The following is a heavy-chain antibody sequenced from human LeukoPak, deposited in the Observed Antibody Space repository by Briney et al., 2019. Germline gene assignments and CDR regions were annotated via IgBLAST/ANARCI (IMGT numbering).Heavy chain of an antibody. Sequence: QPSETLSLTCTVSGGSISSSSYYWGWIRQPPGKGLEWIGSIYYSGSTYYNPSLKSRVTISVDTSKNQFSLKLSSVTAADTAVYYCAAYVYDSSGYYYFDYWGQGTLVPSPQ. D-gene: IGHD3-22*01. CDR1: GGSISSSSYY. J-gene: IGHJ4*02. V-gene: IGHV4-39*01. CDR2: IYYSGST. CDR3: AAYVYDSSGYYYFDY.